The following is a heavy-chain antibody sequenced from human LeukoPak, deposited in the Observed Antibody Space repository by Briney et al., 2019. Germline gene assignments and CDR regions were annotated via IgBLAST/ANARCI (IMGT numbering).Heavy chain of an antibody. CDR1: GYTFTGYY. CDR2: INPNSSGT. V-gene: IGHV1-2*02. J-gene: IGHJ6*02. Sequence: GASVKVSCKASGYTFTGYYMHWVRQAPGQGLEWMGWINPNSSGTNYAQKFQGRVTMTRDTSISTAYMELSRLRSDDTAVYYCAREYAIAVAGTNAYYYGMDVWGQGTTVTVSS. CDR3: AREYAIAVAGTNAYYYGMDV. D-gene: IGHD6-19*01.